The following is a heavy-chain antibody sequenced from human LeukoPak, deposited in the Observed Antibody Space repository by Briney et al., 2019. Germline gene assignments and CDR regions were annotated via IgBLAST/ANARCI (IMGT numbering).Heavy chain of an antibody. V-gene: IGHV1-2*02. J-gene: IGHJ4*02. CDR1: GYSFADYF. CDR3: ATRGLTGDF. CDR2: ISPDTGGT. Sequence: GASVKVSCKAFGYSFADYFMHWVRQAPGQGLEWMGWISPDTGGTNYAQKFQGRVTMTRDTPISTASMELSGLRSDDTAVYYCATRGLTGDFWGQGTLVTVSS. D-gene: IGHD1-20*01.